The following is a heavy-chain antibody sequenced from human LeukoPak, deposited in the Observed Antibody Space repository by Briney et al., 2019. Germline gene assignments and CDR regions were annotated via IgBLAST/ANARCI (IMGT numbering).Heavy chain of an antibody. CDR1: GGTFSSYA. V-gene: IGHV1-2*02. Sequence: ASVKVSCKASGGTFSSYAISWVRQAPGQGLEWMGWINPKSGGTNYAQQFQGGVTMTRDTSINAAYMELSRLRSDDTAVYFCAREGGYCRSTSCYDPNFDYWGQGTLVTVSS. J-gene: IGHJ4*02. D-gene: IGHD2-2*01. CDR2: INPKSGGT. CDR3: AREGGYCRSTSCYDPNFDY.